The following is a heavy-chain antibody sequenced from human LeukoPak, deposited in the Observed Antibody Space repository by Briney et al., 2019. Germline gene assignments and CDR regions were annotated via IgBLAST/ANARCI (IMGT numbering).Heavy chain of an antibody. V-gene: IGHV1-2*02. J-gene: IGHJ2*01. Sequence: ASVKVSCKASGYTFTGYYMHWVRQAPGQGLEWTGWINPNSGGTNYAQKFQGRVTMTRDTSISTAYMELSRLRSDDTAVYYCARVQAAWDTAMDYWYFDLWGRGTLVTVSS. CDR1: GYTFTGYY. D-gene: IGHD5-18*01. CDR3: ARVQAAWDTAMDYWYFDL. CDR2: INPNSGGT.